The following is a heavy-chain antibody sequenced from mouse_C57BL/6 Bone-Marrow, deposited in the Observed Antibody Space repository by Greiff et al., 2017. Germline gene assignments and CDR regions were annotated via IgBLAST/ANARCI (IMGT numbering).Heavy chain of an antibody. Sequence: QVQLQQPGAELVKPGASVKLSCKASGYTFTSYWMHWVKQRPGQGLEWIGMIHPNSGSTNYNEKFKSKATLTVDKSSSTAYMQLSSLTSEDSAVYYCARLGYGYSWFAYWGQGTLVTVSA. CDR1: GYTFTSYW. D-gene: IGHD2-2*01. CDR3: ARLGYGYSWFAY. J-gene: IGHJ3*01. V-gene: IGHV1-64*01. CDR2: IHPNSGST.